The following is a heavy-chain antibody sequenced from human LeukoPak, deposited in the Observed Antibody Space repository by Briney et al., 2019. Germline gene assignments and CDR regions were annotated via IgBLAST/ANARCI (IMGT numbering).Heavy chain of an antibody. V-gene: IGHV1-2*02. CDR1: GYTFTGYY. CDR2: INPNTGGT. CDR3: ARDPCSGGSCHLYHFDY. Sequence: ASVKVSCKASGYTFTGYYIHWVRQVPGQGLQWMGWINPNTGGTNYAQKFQGRITMTRDTSISTAYMDLSRLTSDDTAVYYCARDPCSGGSCHLYHFDYWGQGTLVTVSS. D-gene: IGHD2-15*01. J-gene: IGHJ4*02.